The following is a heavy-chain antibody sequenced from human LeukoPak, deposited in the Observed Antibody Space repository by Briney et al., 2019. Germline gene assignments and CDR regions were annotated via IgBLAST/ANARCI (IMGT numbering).Heavy chain of an antibody. J-gene: IGHJ6*02. CDR2: IYTSGST. Sequence: PPETLSLTCTVSGGSISSGSYYWSWIRQPAGKGVEWIGRIYTSGSTNYNPSLKSRVTISVDTSKNQFSLKLSSVTAADTAVYYCARGFTTQDHYYYGMDVWGQGTTVTVSS. V-gene: IGHV4-61*02. D-gene: IGHD3-3*01. CDR3: ARGFTTQDHYYYGMDV. CDR1: GGSISSGSYY.